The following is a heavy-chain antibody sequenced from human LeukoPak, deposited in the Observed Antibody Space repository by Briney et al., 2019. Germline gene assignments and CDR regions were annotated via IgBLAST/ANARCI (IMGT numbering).Heavy chain of an antibody. Sequence: GGSLRLSCAASGFTFSSYAMRWVRQAPGKGLEWVSAITGSGDSTYYADSVKGRFTISRDNSKNTLYLQMNSLRAEDTAVYYCARDLYDNNRVQDYWGQGTLVTVSS. D-gene: IGHD1-14*01. CDR2: ITGSGDST. V-gene: IGHV3-23*01. J-gene: IGHJ4*02. CDR1: GFTFSSYA. CDR3: ARDLYDNNRVQDY.